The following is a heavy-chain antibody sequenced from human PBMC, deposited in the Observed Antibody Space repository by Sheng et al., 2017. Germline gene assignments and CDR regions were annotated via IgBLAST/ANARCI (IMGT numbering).Heavy chain of an antibody. V-gene: IGHV4-4*02. J-gene: IGHJ5*02. CDR2: IFHAGNI. D-gene: IGHD3-10*01. CDR3: ARDPEGSGNWFDT. Sequence: QVQLQESGPGLVKPSGTLSLTCAVSGGSISSATWWSWLRLPPGKGLEWIGEIFHAGNINYNPSLRSRVTLSIDKSKNHFSLNLNSVTAADTAVYFCARDPEGSGNWFDTVGPGNPDSPSP. CDR1: GGSISSATW.